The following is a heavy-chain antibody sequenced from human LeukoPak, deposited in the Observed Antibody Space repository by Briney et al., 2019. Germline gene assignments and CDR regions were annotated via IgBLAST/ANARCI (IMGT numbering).Heavy chain of an antibody. CDR1: GGSFSGYY. CDR2: INHSGST. CDR3: ARGYSSSWYSSDY. Sequence: SETLSLTCAVYGGSFSGYYWSWIRQPPGKGLEWIGEINHSGSTNYNPSLKSRVTISVDTSKNQFSLKLSSVTAADTAVYYCARGYSSSWYSSDYWGQGTLVTVSS. J-gene: IGHJ4*02. V-gene: IGHV4-34*01. D-gene: IGHD6-13*01.